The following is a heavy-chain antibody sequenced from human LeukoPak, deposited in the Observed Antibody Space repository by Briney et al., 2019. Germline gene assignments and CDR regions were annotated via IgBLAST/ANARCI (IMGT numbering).Heavy chain of an antibody. J-gene: IGHJ3*02. CDR2: ISYDGSNK. V-gene: IGHV3-30-3*01. CDR1: GFTFSSYA. Sequence: GRSLRLSCAASGFTFSSYAMHWVRQAPGKGLEWVAVISYDGSNKYYADSVKGRFTISRDNSKNTLYLQMNSLRAEDTAVYYCARATLLMRDGYKLDAFDIWGQGTMVTVSS. D-gene: IGHD5-12*01. CDR3: ARATLLMRDGYKLDAFDI.